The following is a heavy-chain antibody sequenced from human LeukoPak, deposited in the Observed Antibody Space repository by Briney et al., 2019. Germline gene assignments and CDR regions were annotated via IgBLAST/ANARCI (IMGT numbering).Heavy chain of an antibody. Sequence: PSETLSLTCTVSGGSISSGGYYWSWIRQPPGKGLEWIGYIYHSGSTYYNPSLKSRVTISVDRSKNQFSLKLSSVTAADTAVYYCARGRITMIENAFDIWGQGTMVTVSS. J-gene: IGHJ3*02. V-gene: IGHV4-30-2*01. CDR2: IYHSGST. D-gene: IGHD3-22*01. CDR1: GGSISSGGYY. CDR3: ARGRITMIENAFDI.